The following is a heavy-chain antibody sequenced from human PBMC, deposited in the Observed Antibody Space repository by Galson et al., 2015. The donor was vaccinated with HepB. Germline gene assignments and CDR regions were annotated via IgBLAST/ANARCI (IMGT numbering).Heavy chain of an antibody. D-gene: IGHD3-10*01. J-gene: IGHJ6*02. CDR3: ATGRWGSGSYFNYYYYYGMDV. V-gene: IGHV1-24*01. CDR2: FDPEDGET. CDR1: GYTLTELS. Sequence: SVKVSCKVSGYTLTELSMHWVRQAPGKGLEWMGGFDPEDGETIYAQKFQGRVTMTEDTSTDTAYMELSSLRSEDTAVYYCATGRWGSGSYFNYYYYYGMDVWGQGTTVTVSS.